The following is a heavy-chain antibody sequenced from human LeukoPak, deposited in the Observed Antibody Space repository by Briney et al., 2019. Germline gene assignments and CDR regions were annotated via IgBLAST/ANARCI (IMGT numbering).Heavy chain of an antibody. V-gene: IGHV1-18*01. CDR2: ISAQHGQT. D-gene: IGHD6-13*01. J-gene: IGHJ5*02. CDR3: ARGGSRLRQLVLFNGDWFDP. Sequence: ASVKVSCKTSDYSENFYGITWVRQAAGQGLEWMGWISAQHGQTEYAPNSQDRVTMTRDTSISTAYMELSRLRSDDTAVYYCARGGSRLRQLVLFNGDWFDPWGQGTLVTVSS. CDR1: DYSENFYG.